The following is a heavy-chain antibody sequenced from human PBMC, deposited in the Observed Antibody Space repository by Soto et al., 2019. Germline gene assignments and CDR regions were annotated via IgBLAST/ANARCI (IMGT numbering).Heavy chain of an antibody. Sequence: GSLRLSCVASGLTFGSRAMSWVRQSPGEGLEWVSTITDTCGDAKYADSVRGRFAITSDNSKNTLYLQMSALIAEDSAIYFCVGGSKDSYPGSRIFDFWGRGTLVTVSS. V-gene: IGHV3-23*01. J-gene: IGHJ4*02. D-gene: IGHD3-10*01. CDR2: ITDTCGDA. CDR3: VGGSKDSYPGSRIFDF. CDR1: GLTFGSRA.